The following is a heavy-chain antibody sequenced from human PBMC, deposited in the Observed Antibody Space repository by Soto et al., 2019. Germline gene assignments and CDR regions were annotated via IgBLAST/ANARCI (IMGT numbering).Heavy chain of an antibody. CDR1: GFTFSSYW. J-gene: IGHJ1*01. CDR3: ARLPNKSPQN. CDR2: ISNDGSST. V-gene: IGHV3-74*01. Sequence: EVQLVESGGGLVQPGGSLRLSCVASGFTFSSYWMHWVRQAPGKGLVWVSSISNDGSSTSYADPVKGRFTISTDNAKNTLYLKMNSLRAEDTAVYYCARLPNKSPQNWGQGTLVIVSP.